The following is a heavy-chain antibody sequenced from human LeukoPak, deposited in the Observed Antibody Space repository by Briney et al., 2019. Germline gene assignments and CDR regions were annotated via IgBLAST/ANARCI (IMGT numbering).Heavy chain of an antibody. Sequence: ASVKVSCKVSGYTLTELSMHWVRQAPGKGLEWMGGFDPEDGETIYAQKFQGRVTMTEDTSTDTAYMELSSLSSEDTAVYYCATGCSGGSCPHDYWGQGTLVTVSS. V-gene: IGHV1-24*01. D-gene: IGHD2-15*01. CDR2: FDPEDGET. CDR3: ATGCSGGSCPHDY. J-gene: IGHJ4*02. CDR1: GYTLTELS.